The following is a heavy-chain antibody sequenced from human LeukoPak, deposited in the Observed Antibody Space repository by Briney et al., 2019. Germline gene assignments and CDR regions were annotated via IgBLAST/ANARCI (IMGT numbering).Heavy chain of an antibody. D-gene: IGHD3-10*01. CDR3: VKGVNMVRGSREFDY. Sequence: PGGSLRLSCTASGFSFSNSAMTWVSQAPGKGLEWVSSICCGGSSYYAGSVKGRFTISRDNSKNKVYLQMNNLRAEDTAIFYCVKGVNMVRGSREFDYWGQGTLVTVSS. V-gene: IGHV3-23*01. CDR2: ICCGGSS. CDR1: GFSFSNSA. J-gene: IGHJ4*02.